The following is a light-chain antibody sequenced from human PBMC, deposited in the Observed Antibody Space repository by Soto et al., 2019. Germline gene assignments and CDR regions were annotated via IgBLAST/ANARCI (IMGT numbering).Light chain of an antibody. CDR1: ETVNRY. CDR2: DAS. CDR3: QQRANWPRGT. J-gene: IGKJ4*01. V-gene: IGKV3-11*01. Sequence: EIMLTQFPATLSLPPGERATISCRASETVNRYIAWYQQKPGQAPRLLIYDASTRATGIPARFSGSGSGTDFTLTISSLEPEDFAVYYCQQRANWPRGTFGGGTKV.